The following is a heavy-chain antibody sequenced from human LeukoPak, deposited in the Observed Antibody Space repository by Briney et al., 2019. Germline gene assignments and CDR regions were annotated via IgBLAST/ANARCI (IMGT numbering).Heavy chain of an antibody. J-gene: IGHJ4*02. CDR2: IWCDGSNK. Sequence: GGSLRLSCAASGFTFSSYGMHWVRQAPGKGLEWVAVIWCDGSNKYYADSVKGRFTISRDNSKNTLYLQMNSLRAEDTAVYYCARAGLATSPWGFDYWGQGTLVTVSS. V-gene: IGHV3-33*01. CDR3: ARAGLATSPWGFDY. CDR1: GFTFSSYG. D-gene: IGHD5-24*01.